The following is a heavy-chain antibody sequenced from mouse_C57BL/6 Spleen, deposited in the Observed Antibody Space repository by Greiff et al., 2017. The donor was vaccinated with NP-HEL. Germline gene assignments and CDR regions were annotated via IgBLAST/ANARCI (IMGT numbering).Heavy chain of an antibody. CDR3: THYYGSSYWYFGV. Sequence: EVQLVESGAELVRPGASVKLSCTASGFNIKDYYMHWVKQRPEQGLEWIGRIDPEDGDTEYAPKFQGKATMTADTSSNTAYLQLSSLTSEDTAVYYCTHYYGSSYWYFGVWGTGTAVTVYS. CDR1: GFNIKDYY. V-gene: IGHV14-1*01. CDR2: IDPEDGDT. J-gene: IGHJ1*03. D-gene: IGHD1-1*01.